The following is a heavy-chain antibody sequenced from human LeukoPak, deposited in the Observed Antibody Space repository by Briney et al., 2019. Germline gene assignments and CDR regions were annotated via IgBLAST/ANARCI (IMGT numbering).Heavy chain of an antibody. CDR2: ISGSGGST. D-gene: IGHD2-21*02. Sequence: GGSLRLSCAASGFTVSSNYMSWVRQAPGKGLEWVSAISGSGGSTYYADSVKGRFTISRDNSKNTLYLQMNSLRAEDTAVYYCAKELTVVTPRGANDYWGQGTLVTVSS. V-gene: IGHV3-23*01. CDR3: AKELTVVTPRGANDY. J-gene: IGHJ4*02. CDR1: GFTVSSNY.